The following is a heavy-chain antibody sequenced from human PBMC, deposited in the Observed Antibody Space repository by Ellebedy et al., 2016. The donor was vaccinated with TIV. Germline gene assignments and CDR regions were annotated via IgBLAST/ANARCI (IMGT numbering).Heavy chain of an antibody. CDR1: AGTFSSYA. D-gene: IGHD3-10*01. Sequence: ASVKVSCXTSAGTFSSYAISWVRQAPGQGLEWMGGTVPIFGTANYAQKFQGRVRITADESTSTAYMELRSLRSEDTAVYYCARGGFGELGAMNAMDVWGQGTTVSVSS. J-gene: IGHJ6*02. V-gene: IGHV1-69*13. CDR3: ARGGFGELGAMNAMDV. CDR2: TVPIFGTA.